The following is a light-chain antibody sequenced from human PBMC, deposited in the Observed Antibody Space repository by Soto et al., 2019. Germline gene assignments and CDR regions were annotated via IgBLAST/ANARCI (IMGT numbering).Light chain of an antibody. CDR3: SSYTSSSTLV. V-gene: IGLV2-14*01. CDR1: SSDVGGHDD. J-gene: IGLJ2*01. CDR2: EVS. Sequence: QSALTQPASVSGAPGQSITISCTGTSSDVGGHDDVSWYQQHPGKVPKLMIYEVSKRPSGISNRFSGSKSGNTASLTISGLQAEDEADYYCSSYTSSSTLVFGGGTKLTVL.